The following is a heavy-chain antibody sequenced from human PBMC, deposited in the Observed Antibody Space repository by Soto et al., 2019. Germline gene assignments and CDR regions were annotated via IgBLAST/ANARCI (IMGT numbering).Heavy chain of an antibody. Sequence: QVQLVQSGAEVRKPGSSVRVSCKTSGGTFISYSFSWVRQAPGQGLEWMGGIIPMFDTQIYAQKFQGKVTITADKSTTTAYMVVSRLTSVDTAVYYCDTGISMVRGVSITACYSHALDVWCQGNTVTVSS. CDR2: IIPMFDTQ. J-gene: IGHJ6*02. CDR3: DTGISMVRGVSITACYSHALDV. V-gene: IGHV1-69*06. CDR1: GGTFISYS. D-gene: IGHD3-10*01.